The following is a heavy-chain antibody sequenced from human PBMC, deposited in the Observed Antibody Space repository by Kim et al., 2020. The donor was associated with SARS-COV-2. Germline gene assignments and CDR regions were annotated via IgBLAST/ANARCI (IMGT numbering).Heavy chain of an antibody. CDR2: INPNSGGT. J-gene: IGHJ5*02. D-gene: IGHD5-18*01. V-gene: IGHV1-2*04. Sequence: ASVKVSCKASGYTFTGYYMHWVRQAPGQGLEWMGWINPNSGGTNYAQKFQGWFTMTRDTSISTAYMELSRLRSDDTAVYYCARGPPAWDTAMVSGGPWFDPWGQGTLVTVSS. CDR3: ARGPPAWDTAMVSGGPWFDP. CDR1: GYTFTGYY.